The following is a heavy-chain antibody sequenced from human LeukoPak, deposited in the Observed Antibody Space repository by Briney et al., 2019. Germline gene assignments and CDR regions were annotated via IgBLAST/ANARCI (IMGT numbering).Heavy chain of an antibody. CDR3: AREAAAGTFDY. D-gene: IGHD6-13*01. V-gene: IGHV1-69*13. CDR1: GGTFSSYA. Sequence: GASVKVSCKASGGTFSSYAISWVRQAPGQGLEWMGGIIPIFGTANYAQKFQGRVTITADESTSTAYMELSSRRSEDTAVYYCAREAAAGTFDYWGQGTLVTVSS. CDR2: IIPIFGTA. J-gene: IGHJ4*02.